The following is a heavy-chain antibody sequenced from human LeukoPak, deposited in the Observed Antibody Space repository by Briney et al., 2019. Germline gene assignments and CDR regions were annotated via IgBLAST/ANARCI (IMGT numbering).Heavy chain of an antibody. Sequence: GGSLRLSCAASGFTFSSDSMNWVRQAPGKGLEWVSSISSSSSYIYYADSVKGRFTISRDNAKNSLYLQMNSLRAEDTAVYYCAREEMAASSGIRSDVWGKGTTVTVSS. CDR3: AREEMAASSGIRSDV. CDR2: ISSSSSYI. J-gene: IGHJ6*04. D-gene: IGHD6-13*01. CDR1: GFTFSSDS. V-gene: IGHV3-21*01.